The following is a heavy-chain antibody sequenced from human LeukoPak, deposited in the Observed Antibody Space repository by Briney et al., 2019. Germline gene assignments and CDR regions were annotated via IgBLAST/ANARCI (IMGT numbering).Heavy chain of an antibody. CDR3: AREAGSGSFFDY. J-gene: IGHJ4*02. CDR2: IYYSGST. Sequence: SQTLPLTCSVSGGSISSGGYYWSWIRQPPGKGLEWIGYIYYSGSTYYNPSLKSRVTISVDTSKNQFSLKLSSVTAADTAVYYCAREAGSGSFFDYWGQGTLVTVSS. D-gene: IGHD3-10*01. CDR1: GGSISSGGYY. V-gene: IGHV4-31*03.